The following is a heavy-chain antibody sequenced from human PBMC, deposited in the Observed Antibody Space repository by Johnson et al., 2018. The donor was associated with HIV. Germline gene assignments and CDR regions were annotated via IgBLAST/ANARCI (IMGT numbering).Heavy chain of an antibody. J-gene: IGHJ3*02. CDR3: ARGEGGTYLPDAFDI. CDR1: GFTFSSYA. Sequence: QMQLVESGGGVVQPGRSLRLSCAASGFTFSSYAIHWVRQAPGKGLEWVAVISYDGSNKYYADSVKGRFTISRDNSKNTLYLQMNSLRAEETAVYYCARGEGGTYLPDAFDIWGQGTMVTVSS. V-gene: IGHV3-30*04. CDR2: ISYDGSNK. D-gene: IGHD1-26*01.